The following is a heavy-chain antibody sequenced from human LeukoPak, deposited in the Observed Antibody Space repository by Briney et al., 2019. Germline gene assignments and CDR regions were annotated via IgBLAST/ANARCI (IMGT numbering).Heavy chain of an antibody. J-gene: IGHJ3*02. CDR3: AKYVLVTGADAFDI. V-gene: IGHV3-23*01. CDR2: ISNDAGRT. D-gene: IGHD2-8*02. Sequence: GGSLRLSCAASGFTFSNFPMTWVRQAPGKGLEWVSAISNDAGRTYYADSVKGRFTISRDNSKNTLSLRMNSLRAEDTALYYCAKYVLVTGADAFDIWGQGMMVTVSS. CDR1: GFTFSNFP.